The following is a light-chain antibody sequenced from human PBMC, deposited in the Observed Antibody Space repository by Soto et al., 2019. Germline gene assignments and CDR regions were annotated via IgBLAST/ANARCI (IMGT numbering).Light chain of an antibody. V-gene: IGKV3-11*01. CDR3: QQRSSWVT. J-gene: IGKJ5*01. CDR2: DAS. CDR1: QSVSSY. Sequence: EIVLTQSPATLSLSPGERATLSCRASQSVSSYLAWYQQKPGQAPRLLIYDASNRATGIPARFSGSGFGTDFPLDISSLEPEDSAVYYCQQRSSWVTFGQGTRLEI.